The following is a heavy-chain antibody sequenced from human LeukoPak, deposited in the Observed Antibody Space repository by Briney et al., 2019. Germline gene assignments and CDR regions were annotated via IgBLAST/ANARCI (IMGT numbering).Heavy chain of an antibody. J-gene: IGHJ4*02. V-gene: IGHV1-69*05. CDR2: IIPIFGTA. D-gene: IGHD3/OR15-3a*01. CDR3: ARVDWTPEYYFDY. Sequence: SVKVSCKASGGTISSYAISWVRQAPGQGLEWMGRIIPIFGTANYAQKFQGRVTITTDESTSTAYMELSSLRSEDTAVYYCARVDWTPEYYFDYWGQGTLVTVSS. CDR1: GGTISSYA.